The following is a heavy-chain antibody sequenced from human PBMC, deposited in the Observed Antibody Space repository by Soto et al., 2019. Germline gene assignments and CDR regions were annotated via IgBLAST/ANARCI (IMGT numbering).Heavy chain of an antibody. CDR3: ARGLVVVSATYWYFDL. Sequence: QVQLVQSGAEVKKPGASVKVSCKASGYTFTSYDINGVRQAAGQGLEWIGWMNPNSGKAVYAQKFQGRVTMAGNTSKSTDYMELSSLRSDDTALYFCARGLVVVSATYWYFDLWGRGTLVTVSS. D-gene: IGHD2-15*01. CDR2: MNPNSGKA. CDR1: GYTFTSYD. V-gene: IGHV1-8*01. J-gene: IGHJ2*01.